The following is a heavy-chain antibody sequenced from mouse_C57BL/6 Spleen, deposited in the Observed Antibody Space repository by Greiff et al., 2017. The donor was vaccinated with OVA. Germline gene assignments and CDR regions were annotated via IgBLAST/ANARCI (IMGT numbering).Heavy chain of an antibody. D-gene: IGHD1-1*01. Sequence: EVNLVESGGGLVQPGGSLSLSCAASGFTFTDYYMSWVRQPPGKALEWLGFIRNKANGYTTEYSASVKGRFTISRDNSQSILYLQMNALRAEDSATYYCARYTSSYAMDYWGQGTSVTVSS. J-gene: IGHJ4*01. CDR3: ARYTSSYAMDY. CDR1: GFTFTDYY. CDR2: IRNKANGYTT. V-gene: IGHV7-3*01.